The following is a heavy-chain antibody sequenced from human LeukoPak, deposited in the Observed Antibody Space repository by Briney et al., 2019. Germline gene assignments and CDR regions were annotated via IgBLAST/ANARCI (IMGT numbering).Heavy chain of an antibody. D-gene: IGHD3-16*01. CDR1: GGSVTSGTYH. J-gene: IGHJ5*02. Sequence: SETLSLTCSVSGGSVTSGTYHWGGIRQPPGKGLEWIGSVYFDGGTHYKPSLQSRVTISVDTSKNQFSLRLSSVTAADTALYDCARDHYYDGRGRFDPWGQGTLVTVSS. CDR3: ARDHYYDGRGRFDP. CDR2: VYFDGGT. V-gene: IGHV4-39*07.